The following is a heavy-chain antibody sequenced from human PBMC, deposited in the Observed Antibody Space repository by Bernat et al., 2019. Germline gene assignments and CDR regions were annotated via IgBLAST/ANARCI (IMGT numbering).Heavy chain of an antibody. Sequence: EVQLVESGGGLVQPGGSLRLSWSSPGFPFSSYWMSWVRQAPGKGLEWVANIKQDGSEEYYVDSVKGRFTISRDNAKSSLFLQMNSLRAENTAVYYCARKRTGSPSGYSDYWGQGSLVTVAS. CDR1: GFPFSSYW. CDR2: IKQDGSEE. J-gene: IGHJ4*02. V-gene: IGHV3-7*03. CDR3: ARKRTGSPSGYSDY. D-gene: IGHD3-10*01.